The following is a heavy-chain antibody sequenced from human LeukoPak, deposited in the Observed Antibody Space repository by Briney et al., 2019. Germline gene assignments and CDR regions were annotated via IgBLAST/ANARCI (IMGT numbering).Heavy chain of an antibody. CDR3: ARDLSYGSLDF. CDR2: MWHDGTRE. J-gene: IGHJ4*02. V-gene: IGHV3-33*01. D-gene: IGHD1-26*01. CDR1: GFSLSTHG. Sequence: GGSLRLSCAASGFSLSTHGMHWVRQAPGKGLEWVAGMWHDGTREDYADSVKGRFTISRDLSKNTLNLQMNSLRVEDTAMYYCARDLSYGSLDFRGQGTLVTVSS.